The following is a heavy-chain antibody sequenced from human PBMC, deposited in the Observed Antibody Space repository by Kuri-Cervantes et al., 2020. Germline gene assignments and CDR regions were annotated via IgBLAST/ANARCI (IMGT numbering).Heavy chain of an antibody. Sequence: SCTVSGGSISSGSYYWSWIRQPAGKGLEWIGRIYTSGSTNYNPSLKSRVTISVDTFKNQFSLKLSSVTAADTAVYYCGGTMVRGVIMADYWGQGTLVTVSS. CDR3: GGTMVRGVIMADY. J-gene: IGHJ4*02. CDR1: GGSISSGSYY. CDR2: IYTSGST. V-gene: IGHV4-61*02. D-gene: IGHD3-10*01.